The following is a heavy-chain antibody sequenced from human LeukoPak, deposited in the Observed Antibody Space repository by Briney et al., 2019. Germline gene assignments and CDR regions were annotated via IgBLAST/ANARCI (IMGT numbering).Heavy chain of an antibody. J-gene: IGHJ6*03. D-gene: IGHD1-26*01. CDR2: IRGSGDST. CDR3: AKGGGSYFRRVTYYYYMDV. V-gene: IGHV3-23*01. Sequence: GGSLRLSCAASEFSFGSYAMSWVRQAPGKRPQWVSGIRGSGDSTYYADSVNGRFTISRDNSKNTLYLQMISLRAEDTAVYYCAKGGGSYFRRVTYYYYMDVWGKGTTVTVSS. CDR1: EFSFGSYA.